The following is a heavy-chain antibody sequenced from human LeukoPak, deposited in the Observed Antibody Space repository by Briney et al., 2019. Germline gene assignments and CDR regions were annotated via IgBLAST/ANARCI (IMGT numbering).Heavy chain of an antibody. CDR3: ARGTIAHQRWLQFRGREAWSVPDY. V-gene: IGHV1-8*01. CDR2: MNPNSGNT. D-gene: IGHD5-24*01. J-gene: IGHJ4*02. CDR1: GYTFTSYD. Sequence: ASVKVSCKASGYTFTSYDINWVRQSTGQGLEWMGWMNPNSGNTGYAQKFQGRVTMTRNTSISTAYMELSSLRSEDTAVYYCARGTIAHQRWLQFRGREAWSVPDYWGQGTLVTVSS.